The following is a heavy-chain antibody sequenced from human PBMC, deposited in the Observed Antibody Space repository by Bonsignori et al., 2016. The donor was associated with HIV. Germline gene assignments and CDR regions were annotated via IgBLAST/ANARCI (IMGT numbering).Heavy chain of an antibody. J-gene: IGHJ4*02. D-gene: IGHD1-26*01. Sequence: WIRQPPGKGLEWIGRIYTSGSTNYNPSLKSRVTISLDTSKNQFSLKLTSVAAADTAVYYCARWDGWSYDFDYWGQGTLVTVSS. V-gene: IGHV4-61*02. CDR3: ARWDGWSYDFDY. CDR2: IYTSGST.